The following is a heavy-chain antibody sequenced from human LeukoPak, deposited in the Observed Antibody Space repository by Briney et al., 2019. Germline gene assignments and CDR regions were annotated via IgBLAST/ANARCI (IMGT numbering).Heavy chain of an antibody. Sequence: SETLSLTCTVSGGSINSSSYYWGWIRQPPGKGLEWIGSIYYSGSTYYNPSLKSRVTISVDTSKNQFSLKLSSVTAADTAVYYCARGQAVAVAGTALGYWGQGTLVTVSS. CDR1: GGSINSSSYY. V-gene: IGHV4-39*07. CDR2: IYYSGST. CDR3: ARGQAVAVAGTALGY. D-gene: IGHD6-19*01. J-gene: IGHJ4*02.